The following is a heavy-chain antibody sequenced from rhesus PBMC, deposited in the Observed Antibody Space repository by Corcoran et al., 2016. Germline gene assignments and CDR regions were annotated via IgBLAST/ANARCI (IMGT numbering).Heavy chain of an antibody. CDR3: ARGGERFDY. V-gene: IGHV4-76*01. D-gene: IGHD1-44*01. CDR2: NYGSSGSP. Sequence: QVQLQESGPGVVKPSETLSLTCAVSGGSFSRGYDWSWIGQPPGKGLEWIGYNYGSSGSPHYHPSLKNRVTISKAASKNQFSLTLSSVTAADTAVYYCARGGERFDYWGQGVLVTVSS. CDR1: GGSFSRGYD. J-gene: IGHJ4*01.